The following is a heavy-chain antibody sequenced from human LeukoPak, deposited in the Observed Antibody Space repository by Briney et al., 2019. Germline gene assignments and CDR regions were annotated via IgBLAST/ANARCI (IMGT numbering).Heavy chain of an antibody. CDR2: INHSGST. CDR3: ARLRSCSGGSCYSPWFDP. J-gene: IGHJ5*02. D-gene: IGHD2-15*01. V-gene: IGHV4-34*01. CDR1: GGSFSGYY. Sequence: SETLSLTCAVYGGSFSGYYWSWIRPPPGKGLEWIGEINHSGSTNYNPSLKSRVTISVDTSKNQFSLKLSSVSAADTAVYYCARLRSCSGGSCYSPWFDPWGQGTLVTVSS.